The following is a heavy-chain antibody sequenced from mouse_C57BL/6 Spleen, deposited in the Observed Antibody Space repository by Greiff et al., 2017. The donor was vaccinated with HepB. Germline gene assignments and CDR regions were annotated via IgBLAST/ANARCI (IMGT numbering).Heavy chain of an antibody. CDR2: IDPSDSET. CDR1: GYTFTSYW. J-gene: IGHJ2*01. Sequence: VQLQQSGAELVRPGSSVKLSCKASGYTFTSYWMHWVKQRPIQGLEWIGNIDPSDSETHYNQKFKDKATLTVDKSSSTGYMQLSSLTSEDSAVYYWANTVGYDLDYWGQGTTLTVSS. CDR3: ANTVGYDLDY. D-gene: IGHD2-14*01. V-gene: IGHV1-52*01.